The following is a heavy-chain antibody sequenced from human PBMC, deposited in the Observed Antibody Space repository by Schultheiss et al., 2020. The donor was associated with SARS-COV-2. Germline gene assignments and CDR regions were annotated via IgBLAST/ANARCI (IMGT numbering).Heavy chain of an antibody. CDR1: GGSFSGYY. CDR3: ARALAEAGTS. V-gene: IGHV4-34*09. D-gene: IGHD6-13*01. Sequence: SETLSLTCAVYGGSFSGYYWSWIRQPPGKGLEWIGYIYYSGSTYYNPSLKSRVTISVDTSKNQFSLKLSSVTAADTAVYYCARALAEAGTSWGQGTLVTVSS. J-gene: IGHJ5*02. CDR2: IYYSGST.